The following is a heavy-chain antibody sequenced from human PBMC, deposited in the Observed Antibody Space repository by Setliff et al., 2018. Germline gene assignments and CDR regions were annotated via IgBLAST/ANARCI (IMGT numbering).Heavy chain of an antibody. CDR3: VRVEAGYCSSTSCYVVGAFDI. V-gene: IGHV4-39*01. D-gene: IGHD2-2*03. Sequence: SETLSLTCRVSGSSISSGNYYWGLIRQPPGKGLEWVATIYYSGSTYSNPSLKSRLIISVDAPDNQFSLKLSSVTAADTAVYYCVRVEAGYCSSTSCYVVGAFDIWGQGTMVTVSS. CDR2: IYYSGST. J-gene: IGHJ3*02. CDR1: GSSISSGNYY.